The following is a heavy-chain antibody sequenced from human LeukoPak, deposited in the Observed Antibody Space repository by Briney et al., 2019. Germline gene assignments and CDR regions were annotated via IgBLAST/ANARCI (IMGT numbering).Heavy chain of an antibody. CDR2: IKPDGGEK. V-gene: IGHV3-7*01. D-gene: IGHD6-13*01. CDR3: RYSSRGGFDY. J-gene: IGHJ4*02. CDR1: GFTFSSYW. Sequence: GGSLRLSCAASGFTFSSYWMSWVRQAPGEGLEWVANIKPDGGEKYYVDSVGGRFTISRDNAKNSLYLQMNSLRAEDTAVYYCRYSSRGGFDYWGQGTLVTVSS.